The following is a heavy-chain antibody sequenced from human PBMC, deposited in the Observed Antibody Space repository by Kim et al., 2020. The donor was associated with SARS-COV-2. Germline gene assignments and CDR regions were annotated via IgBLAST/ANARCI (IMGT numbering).Heavy chain of an antibody. CDR3: ASAGIRYFDWLFSFDY. CDR1: GGSFSGYY. J-gene: IGHJ4*02. CDR2: INHSGST. V-gene: IGHV4-34*01. D-gene: IGHD3-9*01. Sequence: SETLSLTCAVYGGSFSGYYWSWIRQPPGKGLEWIGEINHSGSTNYNPSLKSRVTISVDTSKNKYSLKLSSVTAAATAVYYCASAGIRYFDWLFSFDYWGQGTLVTVSS.